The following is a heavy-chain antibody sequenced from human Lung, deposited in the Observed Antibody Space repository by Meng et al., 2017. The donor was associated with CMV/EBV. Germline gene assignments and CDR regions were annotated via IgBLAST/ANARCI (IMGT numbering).Heavy chain of an antibody. CDR2: IHSSGST. CDR3: ARASYGSGSPLGESWFDP. Sequence: VPLQESGPSLVEPSQTLSLTCTVSGGSIISGGYYWSWIRQHPGKGLEWIGYIHSSGSTYYNPSLRSRLTISVDTSKNQFSRKLSSVTAADTAVYYCARASYGSGSPLGESWFDPWGQGTLVTVPS. CDR1: GGSIISGGYY. D-gene: IGHD3-10*01. V-gene: IGHV4-31*03. J-gene: IGHJ5*02.